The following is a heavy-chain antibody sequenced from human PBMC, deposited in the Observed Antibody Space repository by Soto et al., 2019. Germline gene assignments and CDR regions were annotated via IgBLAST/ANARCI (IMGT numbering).Heavy chain of an antibody. V-gene: IGHV4-30-4*01. CDR3: ARDSLHSSSWYPFYYYYGMDV. D-gene: IGHD6-13*01. CDR2: IYYSGST. J-gene: IGHJ6*02. CDR1: GGSISSRDYY. Sequence: SETLSLTCTLSGGSISSRDYYGSWIRQPPGKGLEWIGNIYYSGSTYYNPSLKSRVTISVDTSKDHFSLKLSSVTAADTAVYYCARDSLHSSSWYPFYYYYGMDVWGQGTTVTVSS.